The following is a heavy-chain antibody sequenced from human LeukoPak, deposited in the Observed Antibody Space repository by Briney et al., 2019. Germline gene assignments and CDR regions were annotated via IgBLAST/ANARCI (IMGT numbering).Heavy chain of an antibody. CDR1: GFTFSNYA. V-gene: IGHV3-23*01. CDR2: INDNGSTR. D-gene: IGHD1-1*01. Sequence: GGSLRLSCGASGFTFSNYAMSWVRQAPGKGLEWVSGINDNGSTRFYAASVKGRFTSSRDNPKNTLYLQMNGLRAEDTAVYYCAKVEPLRSRTTGTTFGGDYWGQGTLVTVSS. J-gene: IGHJ4*02. CDR3: AKVEPLRSRTTGTTFGGDY.